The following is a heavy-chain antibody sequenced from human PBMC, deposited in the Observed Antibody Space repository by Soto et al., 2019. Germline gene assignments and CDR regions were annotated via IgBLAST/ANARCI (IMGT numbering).Heavy chain of an antibody. Sequence: QVQLVQSGAEVKKTGSSVKVSCKASGGTFSSYAISWVRQAPGQGLEWMGGIIPIFGTANYAQKFQGRVTITADESTSTAYMELSSLRSEDTAVYYCASAYCGGDCYLYYFDYWGQGTLVTVSS. D-gene: IGHD2-21*02. V-gene: IGHV1-69*01. CDR1: GGTFSSYA. CDR3: ASAYCGGDCYLYYFDY. J-gene: IGHJ4*02. CDR2: IIPIFGTA.